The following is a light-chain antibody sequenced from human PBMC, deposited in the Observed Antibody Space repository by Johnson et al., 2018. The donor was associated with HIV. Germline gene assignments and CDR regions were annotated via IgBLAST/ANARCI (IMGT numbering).Light chain of an antibody. J-gene: IGLJ1*01. CDR1: TSNFENYY. Sequence: QSVLTQPPSVSAAPGQRVTISCSGSTSNFENYYVSWYQHLPGTAPKILIYDNKKRPSGIPDRFSGSKSGTSATLGITGLQTGDEADYYCGTWDSSLSALYVFGTSTKVTVL. CDR3: GTWDSSLSALYV. CDR2: DNK. V-gene: IGLV1-51*01.